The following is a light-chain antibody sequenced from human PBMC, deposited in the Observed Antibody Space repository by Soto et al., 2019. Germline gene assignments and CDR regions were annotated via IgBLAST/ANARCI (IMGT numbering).Light chain of an antibody. CDR2: AAS. V-gene: IGKV1-8*01. CDR3: QKYYSYPPIT. CDR1: QGISSY. J-gene: IGKJ5*01. Sequence: AIRMHQSHSSLSASTGASVAITGRASQGISSYLAWYQQKPGKAPKLLIYAASTLQSGVPSRFSGSGSGTDFTLTIRCLQSEDLATYYCQKYYSYPPITVGQGTRLEIK.